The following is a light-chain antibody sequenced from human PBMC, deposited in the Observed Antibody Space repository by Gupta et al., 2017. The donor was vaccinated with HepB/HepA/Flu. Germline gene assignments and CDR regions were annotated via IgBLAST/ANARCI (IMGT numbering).Light chain of an antibody. CDR3: ATWDGSLSAVV. CDR2: DND. Sequence: QSVLTQPPSVSAAPGQKVTIPCSGRRDNIGNNYVSWYQQLPGTAPKLLIYDNDKRPSGIPDRLSGSKSGTSATLGITVLQTGDEADYCCATWDGSLSAVVFGGGTKLTVL. CDR1: RDNIGNNY. J-gene: IGLJ2*01. V-gene: IGLV1-51*01.